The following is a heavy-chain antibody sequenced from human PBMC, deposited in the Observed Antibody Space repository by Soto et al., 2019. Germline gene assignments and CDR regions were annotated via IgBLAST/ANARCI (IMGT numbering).Heavy chain of an antibody. CDR2: ISAYNGNT. J-gene: IGHJ4*02. CDR1: GFTFTSYA. CDR3: ARDFTGWPPGGVAS. D-gene: IGHD1-26*01. V-gene: IGHV1-18*01. Sequence: QVHLVQSGAEVKMPGASVKVSCKASGFTFTSYAFTWVRQAPGQGLEWMGWISAYNGNTNHARNFRGRVTMATDSSTSTVYMELGSLTSADTAVYFCARDFTGWPPGGVASWGQATLVSVSA.